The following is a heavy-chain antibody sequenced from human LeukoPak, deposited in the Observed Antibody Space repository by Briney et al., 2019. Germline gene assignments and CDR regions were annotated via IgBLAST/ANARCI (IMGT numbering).Heavy chain of an antibody. Sequence: KPSETLSLTCTVSGYSISYAYYWGWIRQPAGKGLEWIGRIYTSGSTNYNPSLKSRVTISVDTSKNQFSLKLSSVTAADTAVYYCARGRTWIYDGSPFNDAFDIWGQGTMVTVSS. CDR2: IYTSGST. D-gene: IGHD5-12*01. J-gene: IGHJ3*02. CDR3: ARGRTWIYDGSPFNDAFDI. V-gene: IGHV4-61*02. CDR1: GYSISYAYY.